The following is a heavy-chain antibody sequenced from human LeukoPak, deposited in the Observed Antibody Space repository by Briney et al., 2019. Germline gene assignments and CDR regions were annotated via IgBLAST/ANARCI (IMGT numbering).Heavy chain of an antibody. CDR1: GFTSSTRP. CDR2: SSGNGGST. Sequence: PGGSLRLSCSASGFTSSTRPMHWVRQAPGKGLGYVAGSSGNGGSTYYADSVKGRFTISRDNSKNTVYLQMSSLRPEDTAVYYCVNQISGWVYWGQGTLVTVSS. J-gene: IGHJ4*02. D-gene: IGHD6-19*01. V-gene: IGHV3-64D*06. CDR3: VNQISGWVY.